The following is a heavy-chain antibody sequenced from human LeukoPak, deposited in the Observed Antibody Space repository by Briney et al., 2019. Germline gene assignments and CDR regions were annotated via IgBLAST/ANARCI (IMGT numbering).Heavy chain of an antibody. CDR3: ARVSPFGFNAFDV. Sequence: GGALRLCCVASTFAFNNYEMNWGRQSPGKGVEWISYISTGGSTIYYADSVKGRFTTSSDNAEKSLFLQISSLRVEDTAVYYCARVSPFGFNAFDVWGQGTLVTVSS. CDR1: TFAFNNYE. CDR2: ISTGGSTI. J-gene: IGHJ3*01. V-gene: IGHV3-48*03. D-gene: IGHD3-3*01.